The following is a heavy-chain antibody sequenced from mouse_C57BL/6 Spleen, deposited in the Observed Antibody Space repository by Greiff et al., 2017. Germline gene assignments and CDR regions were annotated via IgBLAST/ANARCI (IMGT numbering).Heavy chain of an antibody. J-gene: IGHJ4*01. D-gene: IGHD3-2*02. CDR1: GYAFSSYW. CDR2: IYPGDGDT. V-gene: IGHV1-80*01. CDR3: ARDSSGYPYAMDY. Sequence: VQLVESGAELVKPGASVKISCKASGYAFSSYWMNWVKQRPGKGLEWIGQIYPGDGDTNYNGKFKGKATLTADKSSSTAYMQLSSLTSEDSAVYFCARDSSGYPYAMDYWGQGTSVTVSS.